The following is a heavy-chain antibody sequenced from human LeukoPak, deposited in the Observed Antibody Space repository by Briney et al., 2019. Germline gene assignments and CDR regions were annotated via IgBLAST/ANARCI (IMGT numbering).Heavy chain of an antibody. J-gene: IGHJ4*02. CDR1: GFTFSSYA. Sequence: PGGSLRLSCAASGFTFSSYAMSWVRQAPGKGLEWVSRISGSGGTTYYADSVKGRHTISRDNPQNTLYVQMNSLRAEDTAVYYCAKDRTSSSSRGDFDYWGQGTLVTVSS. CDR2: ISGSGGTT. V-gene: IGHV3-23*01. D-gene: IGHD6-6*01. CDR3: AKDRTSSSSRGDFDY.